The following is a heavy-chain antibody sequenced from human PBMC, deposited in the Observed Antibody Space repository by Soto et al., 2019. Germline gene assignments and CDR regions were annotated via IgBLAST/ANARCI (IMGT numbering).Heavy chain of an antibody. V-gene: IGHV1-69*13. J-gene: IGHJ6*02. Sequence: SVKVSCKASGGTFSSYAISWVRQAPGEGLEWMGGIIPIFGTANYAQKFQGRVTITADESTSTAYMELSSLRSEDTAVYYCARDLVAVTTAGVYYYYGMDVWGQGTTVTVSS. CDR2: IIPIFGTA. D-gene: IGHD4-4*01. CDR1: GGTFSSYA. CDR3: ARDLVAVTTAGVYYYYGMDV.